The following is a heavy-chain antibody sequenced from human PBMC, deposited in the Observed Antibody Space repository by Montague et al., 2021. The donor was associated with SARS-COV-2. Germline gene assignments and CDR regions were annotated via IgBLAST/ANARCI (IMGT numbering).Heavy chain of an antibody. Sequence: SETLSLTCTVSGGSISSSSYYWGWIRQPPGKRLEWIGSIYYSGSTYYNPSLKRRVTISVDTSKNQFSLKLSSATAADTAVYYCARRGYSGYDDHLLVDYWGQGTPVTVSS. V-gene: IGHV4-39*01. CDR3: ARRGYSGYDDHLLVDY. J-gene: IGHJ4*02. D-gene: IGHD5-12*01. CDR1: GGSISSSSYY. CDR2: IYYSGST.